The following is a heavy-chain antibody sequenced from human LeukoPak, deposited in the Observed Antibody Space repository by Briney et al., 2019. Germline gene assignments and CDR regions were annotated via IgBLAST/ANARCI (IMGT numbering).Heavy chain of an antibody. J-gene: IGHJ4*02. CDR3: AKDNRNYYIDY. CDR2: ISVDGSNE. D-gene: IGHD3-10*01. Sequence: GRSLRLSCAASGFTFSSYGMHWVRQAPGKGLEWVAVISVDGSNEYYADSVKGRFTISRDSSKNTLYLQMNSLRTEDTALYYCAKDNRNYYIDYWGQGTLVTVSS. V-gene: IGHV3-30*18. CDR1: GFTFSSYG.